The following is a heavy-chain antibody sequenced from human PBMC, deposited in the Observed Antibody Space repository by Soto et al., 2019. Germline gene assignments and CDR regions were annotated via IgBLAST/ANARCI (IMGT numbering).Heavy chain of an antibody. CDR1: GYTFTSYD. Sequence: GASVKVSCKASGYTFTSYDINWVRQATGQGLEWMGWMNPNSGNTGYAQKFQGRVTMTRNTSISTAYMELSSLRSEDTAVYYCARRVPAARRGVHHGMDVWGQGTTVTVSS. J-gene: IGHJ6*02. CDR3: ARRVPAARRGVHHGMDV. D-gene: IGHD6-6*01. CDR2: MNPNSGNT. V-gene: IGHV1-8*01.